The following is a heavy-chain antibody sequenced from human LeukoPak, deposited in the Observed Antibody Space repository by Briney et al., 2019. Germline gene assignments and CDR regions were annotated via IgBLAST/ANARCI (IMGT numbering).Heavy chain of an antibody. D-gene: IGHD3-22*01. CDR2: IYHSGST. Sequence: KPSETLSLTCAVSGYSISSGYYWGWIRQPPGKGLEWIGSIYHSGSTYYNPSLKSQVTISVDTSKNQFSLKLSSVTAADTAVYYCARAKDSSGYYSWGYWGQGTLVTVSS. CDR3: ARAKDSSGYYSWGY. V-gene: IGHV4-38-2*01. J-gene: IGHJ4*02. CDR1: GYSISSGYY.